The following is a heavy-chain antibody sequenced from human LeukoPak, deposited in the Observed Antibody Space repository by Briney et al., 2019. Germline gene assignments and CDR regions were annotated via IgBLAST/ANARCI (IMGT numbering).Heavy chain of an antibody. CDR1: GYSFTSYW. CDR3: ARHAAAAGVYNWFDP. Sequence: PGESLKISCKGSGYSFTSYWLGWVRQMPGKGLEWMGIIYPGDSDTRYSPSFQGQVTISADKSISTAYLQWSSLKASDTAMYYCARHAAAAGVYNWFDPWGQGTLVTVSS. CDR2: IYPGDSDT. V-gene: IGHV5-51*01. J-gene: IGHJ5*02. D-gene: IGHD6-13*01.